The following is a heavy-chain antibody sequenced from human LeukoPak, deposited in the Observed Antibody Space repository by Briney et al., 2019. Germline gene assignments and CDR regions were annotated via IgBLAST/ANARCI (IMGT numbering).Heavy chain of an antibody. V-gene: IGHV3-21*01. CDR1: GFTFSTYS. J-gene: IGHJ5*02. D-gene: IGHD3-16*02. CDR3: ARDLLTYDYVWGSYRETHNWFDP. Sequence: GGSLRLSCAASGFTFSTYSINWVRQAPGKGLEWVSSISSSSSYIYYADSVKGRFTISRDNAKNSLYLQMNSLRAEDTAVYYCARDLLTYDYVWGSYRETHNWFDPWGQGTLVTVSS. CDR2: ISSSSSYI.